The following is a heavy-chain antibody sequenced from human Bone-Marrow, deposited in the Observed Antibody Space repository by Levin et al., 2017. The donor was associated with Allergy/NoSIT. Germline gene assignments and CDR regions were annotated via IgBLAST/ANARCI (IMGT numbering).Heavy chain of an antibody. V-gene: IGHV3-23*01. J-gene: IGHJ4*02. D-gene: IGHD2-15*01. CDR2: ISGSGDDT. CDR3: AKTRGYCSGGRCYNDY. CDR1: GFTFGSYA. Sequence: QAGGSLRLSCAASGFTFGSYAINWVRQAPGKGLEWVSVISGSGDDTYYADSVKGRFTISRDNSKNTLYLQMSSLRVDDTAVYYCAKTRGYCSGGRCYNDYWGQGTLVTVSS.